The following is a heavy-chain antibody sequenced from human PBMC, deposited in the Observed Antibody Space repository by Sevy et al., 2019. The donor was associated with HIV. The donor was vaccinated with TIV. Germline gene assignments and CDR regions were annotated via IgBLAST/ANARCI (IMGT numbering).Heavy chain of an antibody. V-gene: IGHV3-23*01. D-gene: IGHD6-19*01. CDR1: GFTFSNYG. CDR3: AKDSGWDHVS. CDR2: ISNSGDRT. Sequence: GGSLRLSCAASGFTFSNYGMSWVRQAPGKGLEGVSGISNSGDRTYYGDSVKGRFTISRDNSKNTLSLQMNSLRAEDTAIYYCAKDSGWDHVSWRQGTLVTVSS. J-gene: IGHJ5*02.